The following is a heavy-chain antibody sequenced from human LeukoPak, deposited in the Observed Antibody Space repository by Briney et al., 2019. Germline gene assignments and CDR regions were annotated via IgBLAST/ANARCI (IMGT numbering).Heavy chain of an antibody. CDR1: GFTFSSYA. CDR3: AKDPWDYYDSSGYYC. CDR2: ISGSGGGT. J-gene: IGHJ4*02. Sequence: PGASLRLSCAASGFTFSSYAMSWVRQAPGKGLEWVSAISGSGGGTYYADSVKGRFTISRDNSKNTLYLQMNSLRAEDTAVYYCAKDPWDYYDSSGYYCWGQGTLVTVSS. V-gene: IGHV3-23*01. D-gene: IGHD3-22*01.